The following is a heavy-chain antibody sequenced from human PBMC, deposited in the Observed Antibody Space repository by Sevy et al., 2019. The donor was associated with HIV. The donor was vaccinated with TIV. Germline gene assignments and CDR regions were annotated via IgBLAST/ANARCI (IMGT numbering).Heavy chain of an antibody. CDR2: ISGSGTT. J-gene: IGHJ3*02. CDR3: TKYQPNYYDSFSDAFDM. CDR1: GFTFGSYA. Sequence: GGSLRLSCAASGFTFGSYAMTWVRQAPGKGLEWVSGISGSGTTYYAASVKGRFTISRDNSKSTLFLQLNSLRADDTAVYYCTKYQPNYYDSFSDAFDMWGQGTMVTV. V-gene: IGHV3-23*01. D-gene: IGHD3-22*01.